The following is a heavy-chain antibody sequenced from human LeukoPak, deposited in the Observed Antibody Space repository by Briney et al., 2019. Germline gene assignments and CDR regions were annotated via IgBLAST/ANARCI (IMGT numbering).Heavy chain of an antibody. J-gene: IGHJ3*02. CDR1: WRYITSSIYF. CDR2: ISSSGSA. Sequence: SETLSLTRSLSWRYITSSIYFWGGIRHPPGKGLEWIGSISSSGSAFYNSPLKSRVTIFRDTSKNQFSLKVNSVTAADTAVYYCARASLGAFDIWGQGTKVTVS. CDR3: ARASLGAFDI. V-gene: IGHV4-39*01. D-gene: IGHD3-16*01.